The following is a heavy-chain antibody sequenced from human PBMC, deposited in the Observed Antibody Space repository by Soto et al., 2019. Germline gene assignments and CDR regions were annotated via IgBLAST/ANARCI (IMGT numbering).Heavy chain of an antibody. CDR1: GFTLSSFS. J-gene: IGHJ5*01. D-gene: IGHD6-19*01. V-gene: IGHV3-21*01. CDR2: ITTGNDYI. CDR3: ARDSYSSLFDS. Sequence: GGSLRLSCVASGFTLSSFSMSWGGQTPGKGLEWVSSITTGNDYISYADSVKGRFTISRDNAKNSLFLQMNSLRAEDTALYFCARDSYSSLFDSWGQGTLVTVSS.